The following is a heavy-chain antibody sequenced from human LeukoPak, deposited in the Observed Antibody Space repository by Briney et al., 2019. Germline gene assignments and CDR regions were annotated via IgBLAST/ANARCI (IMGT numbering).Heavy chain of an antibody. V-gene: IGHV3-74*01. CDR1: RFSFSNYW. D-gene: IGHD3-10*01. CDR2: VKSDGSNP. Sequence: GGSLRLSCAASRFSFSNYWMHWVRKAPGKGLVWVSRVKSDGSNPSYADSVKGRFTISRDNAENMLYLQMNTLGAEDTAVYYCARDIVSGSESLDYWGQGTLVTVPS. CDR3: ARDIVSGSESLDY. J-gene: IGHJ4*02.